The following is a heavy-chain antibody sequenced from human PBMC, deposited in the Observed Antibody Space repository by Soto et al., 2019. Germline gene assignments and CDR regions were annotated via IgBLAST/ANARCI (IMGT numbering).Heavy chain of an antibody. J-gene: IGHJ4*02. D-gene: IGHD3-10*01. CDR2: INPYNGNT. CDR3: ATSYGSGYRAFDY. Sequence: ASVKVSCKASGYTFTSYGISWVRQAPGQGLEWMGWINPYNGNTKYAQKLQGRVTMTTDTSTSTAYMELRSLRSEDTAFYYCATSYGSGYRAFDYWGQGALVTVYS. CDR1: GYTFTSYG. V-gene: IGHV1-18*01.